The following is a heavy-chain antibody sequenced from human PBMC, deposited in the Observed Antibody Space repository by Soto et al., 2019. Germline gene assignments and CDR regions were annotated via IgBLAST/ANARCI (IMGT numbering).Heavy chain of an antibody. CDR2: IIPVFGRP. Sequence: QVQLVQSGAELKKPGSSVKVSCKASGGTFSSFGISWLRQAPGQGLEWMGGIIPVFGRPNYAQRFRGRLTITADASTNTCYMELIDLESEDTAVYYGAREGSGYNLWGQGTQVTVSS. D-gene: IGHD5-12*01. CDR3: AREGSGYNL. J-gene: IGHJ1*01. CDR1: GGTFSSFG. V-gene: IGHV1-69*01.